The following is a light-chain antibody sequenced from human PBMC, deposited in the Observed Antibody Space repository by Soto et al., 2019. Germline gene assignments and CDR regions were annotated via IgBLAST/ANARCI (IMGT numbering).Light chain of an antibody. V-gene: IGLV2-14*01. CDR1: SSDVGGYNY. CDR2: DVS. CDR3: SSYTSSSTLLWV. Sequence: QSALTQPASVSGSPGQSITISCTGTSSDVGGYNYVSWYQQHPGKAPKLMIYDVSNRPSGVSNRFSGSKSGNTASLTISRLQAEDEADYYYSSYTSSSTLLWVFGTGTQLTVL. J-gene: IGLJ1*01.